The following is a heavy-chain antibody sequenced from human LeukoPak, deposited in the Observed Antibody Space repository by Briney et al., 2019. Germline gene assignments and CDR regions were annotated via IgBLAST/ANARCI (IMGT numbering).Heavy chain of an antibody. V-gene: IGHV3-74*01. CDR1: GFTFSSNW. CDR2: IDSDGSTT. D-gene: IGHD6-6*01. J-gene: IGHJ4*02. Sequence: GGSLRLSCAASGFTFSSNWMHWVGQAPGNGLVWISRIDSDGSTTNFADSVKGRFTISRDNSKNTLYLQMTSLRAEDTGVYHCVAIVAARPRWGQGTLVTVSS. CDR3: VAIVAARPR.